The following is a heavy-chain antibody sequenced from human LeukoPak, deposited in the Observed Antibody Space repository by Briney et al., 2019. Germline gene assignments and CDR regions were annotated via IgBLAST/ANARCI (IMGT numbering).Heavy chain of an antibody. J-gene: IGHJ4*02. CDR1: GYTFTRYG. Sequence: GASVKVSCKASGYTFTRYGISWVGQAPGKGREGMGWISAYNGNTNYAQKRQGRVTMTTDTSTSTAYMELRSLRSDDTAVYYCAREYYYDSSGYYHYWGQGTLVTGSS. CDR2: ISAYNGNT. CDR3: AREYYYDSSGYYHY. V-gene: IGHV1-18*01. D-gene: IGHD3-22*01.